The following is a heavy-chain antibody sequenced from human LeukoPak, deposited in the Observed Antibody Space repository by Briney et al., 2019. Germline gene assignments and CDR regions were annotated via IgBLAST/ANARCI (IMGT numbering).Heavy chain of an antibody. V-gene: IGHV3-48*03. CDR2: ISSSGSTI. CDR3: ARGGAARPDY. J-gene: IGHJ4*02. D-gene: IGHD6-6*01. Sequence: GGSLRLSCAASGFTFSSYEMNWVRQAPGKGLEWVSYISSSGSTIYYADSVKGRFTISRDNAKNSLFLQMHSLTVEDTAVYYCARGGAARPDYWGQGTLVTVSS. CDR1: GFTFSSYE.